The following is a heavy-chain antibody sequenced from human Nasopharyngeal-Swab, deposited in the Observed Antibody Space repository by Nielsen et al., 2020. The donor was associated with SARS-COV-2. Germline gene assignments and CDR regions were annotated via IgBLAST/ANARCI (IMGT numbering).Heavy chain of an antibody. V-gene: IGHV3-9*01. Sequence: SLKISCAASGFTFDDYAMHWVRQAPGKGLEWVSGISWNSGSIGYADSVKGRFTISRDNAKNSLYLQMNSLRAEDTALYYCARSQGERRAGTFDIWGQGTMVTVSS. J-gene: IGHJ3*02. CDR1: GFTFDDYA. CDR2: ISWNSGSI. CDR3: ARSQGERRAGTFDI. D-gene: IGHD1-1*01.